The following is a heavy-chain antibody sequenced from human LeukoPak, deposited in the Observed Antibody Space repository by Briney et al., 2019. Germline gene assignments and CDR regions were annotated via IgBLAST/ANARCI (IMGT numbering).Heavy chain of an antibody. CDR3: ARESGITGTPDKNYYFDY. D-gene: IGHD1-20*01. CDR1: GGTFSSYA. J-gene: IGHJ4*02. V-gene: IGHV1-69*13. Sequence: SVKVSCKASGGTFSSYAISWVRQAPGQGLEWMGGIIPIFGTANYAQKFQGRVTITVDESTSTAYMELSSLRSEDTAVYYCARESGITGTPDKNYYFDYWGQGTLVTVSS. CDR2: IIPIFGTA.